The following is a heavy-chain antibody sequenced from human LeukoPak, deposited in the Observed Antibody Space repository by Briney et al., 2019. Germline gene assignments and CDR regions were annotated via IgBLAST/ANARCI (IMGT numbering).Heavy chain of an antibody. Sequence: KPSETLSLTCTVSVGSISGYYWTWIRQPPGKGLEWIGYIWYSGRTNYNPSLKSRVSISVDTSKNQFSLRLNSVTAADTAVYYCARSLRGAGRHDYWGQGTLVTVSS. CDR3: ARSLRGAGRHDY. CDR1: VGSISGYY. CDR2: IWYSGRT. J-gene: IGHJ4*02. D-gene: IGHD3-16*01. V-gene: IGHV4-59*01.